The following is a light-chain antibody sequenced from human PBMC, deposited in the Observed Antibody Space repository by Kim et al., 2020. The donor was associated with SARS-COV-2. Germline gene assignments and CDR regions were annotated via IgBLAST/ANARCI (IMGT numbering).Light chain of an antibody. CDR2: KDR. J-gene: IGLJ2*01. CDR3: YAAPYNNVV. CDR1: VLAKKY. Sequence: SYELTQPSSVSVSPGQTARITCSGDVLAKKYVRWFQQKPGQAPVLVIYKDRERPSGIPERCSGSRSGTTATLTISGAQVEDEAYYYCYAAPYNNVVFGGGTQLTVL. V-gene: IGLV3-27*01.